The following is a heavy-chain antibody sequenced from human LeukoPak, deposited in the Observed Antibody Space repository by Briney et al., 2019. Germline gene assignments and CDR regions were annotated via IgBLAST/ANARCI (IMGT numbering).Heavy chain of an antibody. J-gene: IGHJ4*02. CDR2: ISPDGSDT. CDR1: GYSFTNYW. Sequence: GESLKISCKGSGYSFTNYWIGWVRQMPGKGLEWMGIISPDGSDTRYSPSFQGQVTISADQSISTSYLQWSSLQASDTAIYYCARASRDGYNQNFDYWGQGTQVTVSS. CDR3: ARASRDGYNQNFDY. V-gene: IGHV5-51*01. D-gene: IGHD5-24*01.